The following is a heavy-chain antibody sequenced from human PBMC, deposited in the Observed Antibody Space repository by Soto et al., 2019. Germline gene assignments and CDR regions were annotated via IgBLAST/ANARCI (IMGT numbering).Heavy chain of an antibody. CDR3: ARPKGYEREDAFDL. J-gene: IGHJ3*01. Sequence: QITLKESGPPLVKPTQTLTLTCTFSGFSLSTSGVGVGWIRQPPGKALEWLALIYWDDDKRYSPSLKSRLTTXKXTXXNQVVLTMTNMDPVDTATYYCARPKGYEREDAFDLWGQGTMVTVSS. V-gene: IGHV2-5*02. D-gene: IGHD1-1*01. CDR2: IYWDDDK. CDR1: GFSLSTSGVG.